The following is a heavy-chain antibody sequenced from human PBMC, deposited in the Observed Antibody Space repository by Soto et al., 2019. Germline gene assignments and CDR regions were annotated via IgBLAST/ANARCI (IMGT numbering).Heavy chain of an antibody. J-gene: IGHJ4*02. CDR1: GGTFSSYT. Sequence: QVQLVQSGAEVKKPGSSVKVSCKASGGTFSSYTISWVRQAPGQGLEWMGRIIPILGIANYAQKFQGRVTITADKSTSTAYMELSSLISEDTAVYYCARGVGFVDIVATDHWGQGTLVTVSS. CDR3: ARGVGFVDIVATDH. D-gene: IGHD5-12*01. V-gene: IGHV1-69*02. CDR2: IIPILGIA.